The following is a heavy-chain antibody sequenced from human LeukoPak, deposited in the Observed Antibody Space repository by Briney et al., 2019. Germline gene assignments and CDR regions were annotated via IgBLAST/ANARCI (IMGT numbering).Heavy chain of an antibody. J-gene: IGHJ4*02. Sequence: GGGVQLSCAASGCTFIGSAMQWVGRPAAREGEGVGGIIRKASSYATASAASEGRSSTITRDDSKNTAYLQLNSLKTEDTAVYYCTRHPDGSDQGLVGWGQGTLVTVSS. CDR2: IIRKASSYAT. CDR1: GCTFIGSA. D-gene: IGHD6-19*01. V-gene: IGHV3-73*01. CDR3: TRHPDGSDQGLVG.